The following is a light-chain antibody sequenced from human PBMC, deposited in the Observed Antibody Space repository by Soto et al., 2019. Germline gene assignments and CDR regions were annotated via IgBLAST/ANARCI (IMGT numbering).Light chain of an antibody. Sequence: SPGTLSLSPGERATLSCRASQSVSSNYLAWYQQKPGQAPRLLIFGATSRATGIPGRFSGSGSGTDFTLTISRLEPEDFAVYYCQQYISSITFGQGTRLEIK. V-gene: IGKV3-20*01. CDR3: QQYISSIT. CDR2: GAT. J-gene: IGKJ5*01. CDR1: QSVSSNY.